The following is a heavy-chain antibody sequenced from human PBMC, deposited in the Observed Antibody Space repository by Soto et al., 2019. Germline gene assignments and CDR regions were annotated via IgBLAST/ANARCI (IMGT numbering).Heavy chain of an antibody. CDR3: ARDQTEVLPAPAFDAFDI. CDR1: GDSVSSNSAA. D-gene: IGHD3-3*02. Sequence: KQSQTLSLTCAISGDSVSSNSAAWNWIRQSPSRGLEWLGRTYYRSKWYNDYAVSVKSRITINPDTSKNQFSLQLNSVTPEDTAVYYCARDQTEVLPAPAFDAFDIWGQGTMVTVSS. CDR2: TYYRSKWYN. V-gene: IGHV6-1*01. J-gene: IGHJ3*02.